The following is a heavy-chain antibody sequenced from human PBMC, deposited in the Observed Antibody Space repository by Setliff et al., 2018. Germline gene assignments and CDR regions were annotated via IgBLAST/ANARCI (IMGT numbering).Heavy chain of an antibody. CDR3: ARDLYNSGSDY. D-gene: IGHD6-25*01. Sequence: ASVKVSCKTSGYPFTDYYIHWVRQAPGQGLEWMGRINPNSGATNFGQKFQGRVTMTRDTSISTAYMDLSRLISDDTAVYYCARDLYNSGSDYWGQGTLVT. J-gene: IGHJ4*02. CDR1: GYPFTDYY. V-gene: IGHV1-2*06. CDR2: INPNSGAT.